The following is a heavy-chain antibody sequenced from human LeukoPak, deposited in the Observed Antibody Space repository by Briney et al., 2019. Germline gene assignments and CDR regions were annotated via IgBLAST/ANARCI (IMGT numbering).Heavy chain of an antibody. CDR3: ARDSHLPAYSSPGGWFDP. J-gene: IGHJ5*02. Sequence: TGGSLRLSCAASVFTFSSSSMNWVRQAPGKGVEWVSSISSSSSYIYSADSVKGRFTISRDNAKNSLYLKMNSLRAEDTAVYYCARDSHLPAYSSPGGWFDPWGQGTLVTASS. CDR1: VFTFSSSS. V-gene: IGHV3-21*01. D-gene: IGHD6-13*01. CDR2: ISSSSSYI.